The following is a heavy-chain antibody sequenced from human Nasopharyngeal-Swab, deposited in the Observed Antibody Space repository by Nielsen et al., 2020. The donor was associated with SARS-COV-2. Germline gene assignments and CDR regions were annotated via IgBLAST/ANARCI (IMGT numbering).Heavy chain of an antibody. V-gene: IGHV5-51*01. D-gene: IGHD2-2*01. CDR2: IYPGDSDT. Sequence: GGSLKISCKGSGYSFTSYWIGWVRQMPGKGLEWMGIIYPGDSDTRYSPSFQGQVTISADKSISTAYLQWSSLKASDTAMYYCARSMPSRYYYYGMDVWGQGTTVTVSS. CDR3: ARSMPSRYYYYGMDV. J-gene: IGHJ6*02. CDR1: GYSFTSYW.